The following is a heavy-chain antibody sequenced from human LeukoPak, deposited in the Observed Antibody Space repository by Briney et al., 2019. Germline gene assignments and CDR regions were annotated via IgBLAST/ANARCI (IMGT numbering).Heavy chain of an antibody. CDR2: IRYDGSNK. J-gene: IGHJ4*02. CDR1: GFTFSSYG. D-gene: IGHD2-21*01. CDR3: AKDLAHVDPVAIEHHDY. Sequence: GGSLRLSCAASGFTFSSYGMHWARQAPGKGLEWVAFIRYDGSNKYYADSVKGRFTISRDNSKNTLYLQMNSLRAEDTAVYYCAKDLAHVDPVAIEHHDYWGQGTLVTVSS. V-gene: IGHV3-30*02.